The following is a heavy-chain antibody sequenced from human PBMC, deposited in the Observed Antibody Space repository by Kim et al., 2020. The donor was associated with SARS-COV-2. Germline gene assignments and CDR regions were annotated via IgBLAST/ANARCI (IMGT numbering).Heavy chain of an antibody. Sequence: SETLSLTCTVSGGSVSSGSYYWSWIRQPPGKGLEWIGYIYYSGSTNYNPSLKSRVTISVDTSKNQFSLKLSSVTAADTAVYYCAREPQYADAFDIWGQGT. D-gene: IGHD2-2*01. CDR1: GGSVSSGSYY. CDR2: IYYSGST. J-gene: IGHJ3*02. V-gene: IGHV4-61*01. CDR3: AREPQYADAFDI.